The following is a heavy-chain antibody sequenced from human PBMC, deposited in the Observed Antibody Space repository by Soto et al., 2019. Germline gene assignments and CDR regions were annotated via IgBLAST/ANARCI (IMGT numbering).Heavy chain of an antibody. J-gene: IGHJ4*02. D-gene: IGHD3-22*01. CDR1: GGTFSSYT. V-gene: IGHV1-69*08. CDR3: AREMAYYYDSSGYFYGSVDY. Sequence: QVQLVQSGAEVKKPGSSVKVSCKASGGTFSSYTISWVRQAPGQGLEWMGRIIPILGIANYAQKFQGRVTITADKSTSTAYMELSSLRSEDTAVYYCAREMAYYYDSSGYFYGSVDYWGQGTLVTVSS. CDR2: IIPILGIA.